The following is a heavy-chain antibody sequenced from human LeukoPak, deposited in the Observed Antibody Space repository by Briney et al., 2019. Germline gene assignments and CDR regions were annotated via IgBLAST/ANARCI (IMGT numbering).Heavy chain of an antibody. Sequence: GGSLRLSCAASGFTFSSYGMHWVRQAPGKGLEWVAVISYDGSNKYYADSVKGRFTISRDNSKNTLYLQMNSLRAEDTAVYYCAKAVRLGYDTSLGYFDYWGQGTLVTVSS. D-gene: IGHD3-22*01. CDR3: AKAVRLGYDTSLGYFDY. V-gene: IGHV3-30*18. CDR2: ISYDGSNK. CDR1: GFTFSSYG. J-gene: IGHJ4*02.